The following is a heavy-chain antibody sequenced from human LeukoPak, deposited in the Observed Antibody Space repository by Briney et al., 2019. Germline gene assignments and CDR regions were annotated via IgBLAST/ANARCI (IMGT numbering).Heavy chain of an antibody. D-gene: IGHD3-22*01. CDR3: ARENYDSSGYFEEKYYFDY. CDR2: IYYSGST. CDR1: GGSVSSGSYY. J-gene: IGHJ4*02. Sequence: SETLSLTCTVSGGSVSSGSYYWSWIRQPPGKGLEWIGYIYYSGSTNYNPSLKSRVTISVDTSKNQFSLKLSSVTAADTAVYYCARENYDSSGYFEEKYYFDYWGQGTLVTVSS. V-gene: IGHV4-61*01.